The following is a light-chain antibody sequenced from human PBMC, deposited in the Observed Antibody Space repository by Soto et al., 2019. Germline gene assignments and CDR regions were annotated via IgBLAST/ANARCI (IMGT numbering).Light chain of an antibody. Sequence: DIQMTQSPSSLSASVGDRVTITCRASHYINTLLNWCQQKPGKAPSLLVFAASSLQSGVPSRFSGSGSGTDFTLTISNLQPEDSATYYCQHGHNTPPTFGQGTRLEIK. V-gene: IGKV1-39*01. CDR3: QHGHNTPPT. CDR1: HYINTL. CDR2: AAS. J-gene: IGKJ5*01.